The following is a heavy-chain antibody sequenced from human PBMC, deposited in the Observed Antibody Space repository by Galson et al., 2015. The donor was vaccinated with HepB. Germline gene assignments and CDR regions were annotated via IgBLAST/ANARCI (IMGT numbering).Heavy chain of an antibody. J-gene: IGHJ6*02. D-gene: IGHD2-2*01. V-gene: IGHV1-8*02. CDR1: GYTFAIYA. CDR2: MNPNSGNT. CDR3: ARAHTYCSSTSCYTEYYYGMDV. Sequence: SVKVSCKASGYTFAIYALNWVRQAPGQGLEWMGWMNPNSGNTGYAQKFQGRVTMTRNTSISTAYMELSSLRSEDTAVYYCARAHTYCSSTSCYTEYYYGMDVWGQGTTVTVSS.